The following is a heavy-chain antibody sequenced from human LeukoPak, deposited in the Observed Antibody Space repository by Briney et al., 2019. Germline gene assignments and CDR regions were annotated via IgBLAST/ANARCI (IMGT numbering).Heavy chain of an antibody. Sequence: GGSLRLSCAASGLTFSSYAMSWVRQAPGKGLEWVSAISGSGGSTYYADSVKGRFTISRDNSKNTLYLQMNSLRAEDTAVYYCAKDSTMVRGVFDYWGQGTLVTVSS. CDR3: AKDSTMVRGVFDY. CDR1: GLTFSSYA. V-gene: IGHV3-23*01. J-gene: IGHJ4*02. D-gene: IGHD3-10*01. CDR2: ISGSGGST.